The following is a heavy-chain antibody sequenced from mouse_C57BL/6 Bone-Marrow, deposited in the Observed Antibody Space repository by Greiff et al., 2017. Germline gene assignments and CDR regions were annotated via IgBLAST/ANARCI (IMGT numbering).Heavy chain of an antibody. CDR3: ALPTVVATFDY. J-gene: IGHJ2*01. CDR1: GYTFTGYW. CDR2: ILPGSGST. V-gene: IGHV1-9*01. D-gene: IGHD1-1*01. Sequence: QVQLQQSGAELMKPGASVKLSCKATGYTFTGYWIEWVKQRPGHGLEWIGEILPGSGSTNYNAKFKGKATFTADTSSNTAYMQLSSLTTEDSAIYYCALPTVVATFDYWGQGTTLTVSS.